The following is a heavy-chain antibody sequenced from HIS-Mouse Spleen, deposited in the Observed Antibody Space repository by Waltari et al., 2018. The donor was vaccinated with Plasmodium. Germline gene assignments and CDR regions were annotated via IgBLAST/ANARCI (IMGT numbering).Heavy chain of an antibody. J-gene: IGHJ2*01. CDR1: GFTFRGYW. CDR2: IKQDGSEK. Sequence: EVQLVESGGGLVQPGGALRLSCAASGFTFRGYWMSWVRQPPGKGLEWVANIKQDGSEKYYVDSVKGRFTISRDNAKNSLYLQMNSLRAEDTAVYYCASSWYWYFDLWGRGTLVTVSS. CDR3: ASSWYWYFDL. V-gene: IGHV3-7*01. D-gene: IGHD6-13*01.